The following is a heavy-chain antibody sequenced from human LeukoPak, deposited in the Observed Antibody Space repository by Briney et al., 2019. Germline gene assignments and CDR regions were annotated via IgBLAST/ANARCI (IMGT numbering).Heavy chain of an antibody. CDR3: ARDWGVGGRPGYMDV. Sequence: SETLSLTCTVSGGTISNKYWSWIRQPPGKGLEWIGDIYYSGSTNYNPSLKSRVTILVDTSKNQFSLKLSSVTAADTAVYFCARDWGVGGRPGYMDVWGKGTTVTISS. J-gene: IGHJ6*03. V-gene: IGHV4-59*01. CDR1: GGTISNKY. D-gene: IGHD6-6*01. CDR2: IYYSGST.